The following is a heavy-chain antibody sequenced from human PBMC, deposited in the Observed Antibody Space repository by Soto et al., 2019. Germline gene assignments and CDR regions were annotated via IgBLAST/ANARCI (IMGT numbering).Heavy chain of an antibody. Sequence: QVQLQQWGAGLLKPSETLSLTCAVYGGSFSGYYWSWIRQPPGKGLEWIGEINHSGSTNYNPSLKSRVTISVDTSKNQFSLKLSSVTAADTAVYYCASLGFTSDRYFDLWGRGTLVTVSS. J-gene: IGHJ2*01. CDR1: GGSFSGYY. D-gene: IGHD3-10*01. CDR3: ASLGFTSDRYFDL. CDR2: INHSGST. V-gene: IGHV4-34*01.